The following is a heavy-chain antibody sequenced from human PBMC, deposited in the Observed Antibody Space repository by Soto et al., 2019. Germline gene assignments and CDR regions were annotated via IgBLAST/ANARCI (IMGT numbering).Heavy chain of an antibody. CDR3: AKDRTAAYAESLLDY. V-gene: IGHV1-2*04. CDR1: GYTFTGYY. CDR2: INPNSGGT. D-gene: IGHD3-16*01. J-gene: IGHJ4*02. Sequence: ASVKVSCKASGYTFTGYYMHWVRQAPGQGLEWMGWINPNSGGTNYAQKFQGWVTMTRDTSISTAYMELSRLRSDDTAVYYCAKDRTAAYAESLLDYWGQGTLVTVSS.